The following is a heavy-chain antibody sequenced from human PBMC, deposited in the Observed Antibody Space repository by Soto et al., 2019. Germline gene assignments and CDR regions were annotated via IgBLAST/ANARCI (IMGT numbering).Heavy chain of an antibody. Sequence: SETLSLTCTFSVGSMISSSYYWVWLRPAPGQGWEWTASKSYSGFYSGATYYNPSLKSRVSISIDTSEHDFALKDSSVAAADTAGYYCARGCDSFSVGFYLHYWGQGTLVTVSS. CDR1: VGSMISSSYY. D-gene: IGHD2-2*02. V-gene: IGHV4-39*02. CDR2: KSYSGFYSGAT. J-gene: IGHJ4*02. CDR3: ARGCDSFSVGFYLHY.